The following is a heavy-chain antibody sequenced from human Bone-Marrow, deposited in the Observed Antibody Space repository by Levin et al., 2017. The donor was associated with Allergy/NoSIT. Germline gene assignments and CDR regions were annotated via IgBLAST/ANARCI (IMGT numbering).Heavy chain of an antibody. D-gene: IGHD2-21*01. CDR1: GFTFDDYA. CDR2: VTWNSGVI. Sequence: QSGGSLRLSCAASGFTFDDYAMHWVRQAPGKGLEWVSGVTWNSGVIAYADSVKGRFTISRDNAQNSLYLQINSLRPEDTALYFCAKDMMSVLVASSLDYWGQGTLVTVSS. V-gene: IGHV3-9*01. CDR3: AKDMMSVLVASSLDY. J-gene: IGHJ4*02.